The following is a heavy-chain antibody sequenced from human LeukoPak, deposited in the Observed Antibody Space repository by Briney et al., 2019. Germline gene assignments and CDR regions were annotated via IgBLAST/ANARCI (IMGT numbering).Heavy chain of an antibody. J-gene: IGHJ4*02. CDR3: ARDGVDYYDSSGIPFDY. D-gene: IGHD3-22*01. Sequence: PGGSLRLSCAASGFTFSSYAMHWVRQAPGKGLEWVAVISYDGSNKYYADSVKGRFTISRDNSKNTLYLQMNSLRAEDTAAYYCARDGVDYYDSSGIPFDYWGQGTLVTVSS. CDR2: ISYDGSNK. CDR1: GFTFSSYA. V-gene: IGHV3-30-3*01.